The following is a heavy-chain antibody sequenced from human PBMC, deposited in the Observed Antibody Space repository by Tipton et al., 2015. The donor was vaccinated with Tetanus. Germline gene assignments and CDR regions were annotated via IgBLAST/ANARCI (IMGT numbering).Heavy chain of an antibody. CDR1: GGSISTSGYS. V-gene: IGHV4-31*03. D-gene: IGHD5-12*01. CDR2: IYDSGNT. Sequence: TLSLTCTVSGGSISTSGYSWNWIRQHPGKGLEWIGYIYDSGNTLYNPSLKSRATMSIDASKTHFSLKLTSVTAADTAVYYCARNHPPRGYPYGGFHSWGQGTLVTVPS. CDR3: ARNHPPRGYPYGGFHS. J-gene: IGHJ4*02.